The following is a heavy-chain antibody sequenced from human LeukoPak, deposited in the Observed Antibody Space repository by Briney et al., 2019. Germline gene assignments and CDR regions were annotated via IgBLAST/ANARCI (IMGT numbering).Heavy chain of an antibody. V-gene: IGHV4-61*09. D-gene: IGHD5-24*01. CDR1: CGSISSGGFY. CDR3: ARSARDGYNNYFDY. Sequence: SETLSLTCTVSCGSISSGGFYWSWLRQPAGKGLEWIGHIYASGITSYNPSLKSRVTLSVDTSKNQFSLNLSSVTAADTAVYYCARSARDGYNNYFDYWGQGTLVTVSS. J-gene: IGHJ4*02. CDR2: IYASGIT.